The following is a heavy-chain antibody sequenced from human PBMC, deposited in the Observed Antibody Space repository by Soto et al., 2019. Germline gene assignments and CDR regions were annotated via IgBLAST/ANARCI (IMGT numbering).Heavy chain of an antibody. V-gene: IGHV3-49*04. CDR1: GFTFGDYA. CDR3: TRDATYIAAAGRGANYYYGMDV. CDR2: IRSKAYGGTT. J-gene: IGHJ6*02. D-gene: IGHD6-13*01. Sequence: GGSLRLSCTASGFTFGDYAMSWVRQAPGKGLEWVGFIRSKAYGGTTEYAASVKGRFTISRDDSKSIAYLQMNSLKTEDTAVYYCTRDATYIAAAGRGANYYYGMDVLCQGTTVTVFS.